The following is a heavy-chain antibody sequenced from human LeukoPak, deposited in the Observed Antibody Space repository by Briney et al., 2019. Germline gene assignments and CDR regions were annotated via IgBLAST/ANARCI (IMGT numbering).Heavy chain of an antibody. CDR1: GDSISTNHW. CDR3: ARVGLGIEADYFDY. J-gene: IGHJ4*02. Sequence: SETLSLTCAVSGDSISTNHWWSWVRQPPGKGLEWIGEVYHSGSTNYNPSLKSRVTISVDTSKNQFSLKLSSVTAADTAAYYCARVGLGIEADYFDYWGQGTLVTVSS. D-gene: IGHD7-27*01. CDR2: VYHSGST. V-gene: IGHV4-4*02.